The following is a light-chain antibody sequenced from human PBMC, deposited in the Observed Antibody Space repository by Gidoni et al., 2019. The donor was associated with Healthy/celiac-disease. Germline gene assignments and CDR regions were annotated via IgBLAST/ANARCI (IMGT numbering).Light chain of an antibody. Sequence: EIVLTQSPATLSLSPGERATLSCRTSQSVSSYLAWYQQKPGQAPRLLIYDASNRATGIPARFSGSGSGTDFTLTISSLVPEDFAVYYGQQRSNWPLTFGGGTKVEIK. V-gene: IGKV3-11*01. J-gene: IGKJ4*01. CDR2: DAS. CDR3: QQRSNWPLT. CDR1: QSVSSY.